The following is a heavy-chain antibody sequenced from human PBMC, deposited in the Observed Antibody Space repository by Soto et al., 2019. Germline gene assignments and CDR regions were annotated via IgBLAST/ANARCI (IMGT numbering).Heavy chain of an antibody. Sequence: QITLKESGPTLVKPTQTLTLTCTFSGFSLSTSGVSMSWIRQPPRKSLEWLALIYWDDDKRISPSLQGILSISQDPSKNQVVLEMTNADPVDTATYYCVYNDYTVAGSGVIWGQGTLVTVSS. CDR1: GFSLSTSGVS. CDR3: VYNDYTVAGSGVI. V-gene: IGHV2-5*02. D-gene: IGHD3-10*01. CDR2: IYWDDDK. J-gene: IGHJ1*01.